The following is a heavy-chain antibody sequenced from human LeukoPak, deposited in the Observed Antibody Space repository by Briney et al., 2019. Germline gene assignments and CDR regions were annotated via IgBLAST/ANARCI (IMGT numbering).Heavy chain of an antibody. CDR1: GGSISSGGYY. V-gene: IGHV4-61*08. J-gene: IGHJ4*02. CDR2: IYYSGST. Sequence: PSQTLSLTCTVSGGSISSGGYYWSWIRQPPGKGLEWIGYIYYSGSTNYNPSLKSRVTISVDTSKNQFSLKLSSVTAADTAVYYCAREAVRYYDSSGYFDYWGQGTLVTVSS. CDR3: AREAVRYYDSSGYFDY. D-gene: IGHD3-22*01.